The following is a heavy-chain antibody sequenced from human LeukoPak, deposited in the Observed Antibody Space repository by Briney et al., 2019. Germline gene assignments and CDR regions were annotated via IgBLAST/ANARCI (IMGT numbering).Heavy chain of an antibody. D-gene: IGHD3-10*01. CDR2: INTHSGAT. CDR1: GYTFTGYY. V-gene: IGHV1-2*02. Sequence: SLKVSCKASGYTFTGYYIHWVRQAPGQGPEWMGWINTHSGATNYAQKFQGRVTMTRDTSISTAFMELSSLRFDDTAMYYCSRDLLMYYSGSGESTWGQGTQVTVSS. CDR3: SRDLLMYYSGSGEST. J-gene: IGHJ5*02.